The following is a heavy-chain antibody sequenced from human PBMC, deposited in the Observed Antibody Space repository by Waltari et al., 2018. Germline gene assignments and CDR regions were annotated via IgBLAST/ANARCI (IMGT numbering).Heavy chain of an antibody. CDR1: GGSISSYY. D-gene: IGHD6-19*01. CDR2: IYYSGST. CDR3: ARVGQQWLVRGDYYYMDV. V-gene: IGHV4-59*01. Sequence: QVQLQESGPGLVKPSETLSLTCTVSGGSISSYYWSWIRQPPGKGLEWIGYIYYSGSTNYNPSLKSRVTISVDTSKNQFSLKLSSVTAADTAVYYCARVGQQWLVRGDYYYMDVWGKGTTVTVSS. J-gene: IGHJ6*03.